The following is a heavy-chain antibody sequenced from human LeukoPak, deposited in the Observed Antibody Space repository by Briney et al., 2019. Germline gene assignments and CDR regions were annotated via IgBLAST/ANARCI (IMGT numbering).Heavy chain of an antibody. CDR2: ISGSGGNT. D-gene: IGHD3-10*01. J-gene: IGHJ4*02. Sequence: PGGTLRLSCAASGFTFSSNGMSWVRQAPGKGLEWVSSISGSGGNTYYAASVKGRFTISRDNSKNTLYLQMNSLRAEDTAVYYCAKGLRWFGDFYFNFFDYWGQGILVTVSS. CDR1: GFTFSSNG. V-gene: IGHV3-23*01. CDR3: AKGLRWFGDFYFNFFDY.